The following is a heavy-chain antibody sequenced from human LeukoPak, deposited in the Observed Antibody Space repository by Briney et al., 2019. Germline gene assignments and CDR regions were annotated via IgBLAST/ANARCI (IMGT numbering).Heavy chain of an antibody. CDR1: GGSFSGYY. CDR2: INHSEST. J-gene: IGHJ4*02. CDR3: ARGNYGSRNYYMNL. D-gene: IGHD3-10*01. Sequence: SETLSLTCAVYGGSFSGYYWSWIRQPPGKGLEWIGEINHSESTNYNPSLKSRSTISVDMSKNQFSLKLSSVTGEDTAAYYCARGNYGSRNYYMNLWGQGILVTVSS. V-gene: IGHV4-34*01.